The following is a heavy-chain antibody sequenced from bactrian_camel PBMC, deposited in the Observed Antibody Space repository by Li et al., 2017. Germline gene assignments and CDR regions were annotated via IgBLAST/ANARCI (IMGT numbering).Heavy chain of an antibody. Sequence: QLVESGGGSAQAGGSLRLSCVVAEFSKNTKCMGWFRQAPGKDLKDREGVAAADLGGGRENYADSVKGRFAVSQDSAGNTVTVYLQMNDLKPEGTAMYYCAAVRPIVRDCMVSDILYYEDNYWGQGTQVTVS. D-gene: IGHD2*01. CDR1: EFSKNTKC. CDR2: ADLGGGRE. CDR3: AAVRPIVRDCMVSDILYYEDNY. V-gene: IGHV3S25*01. J-gene: IGHJ4*01.